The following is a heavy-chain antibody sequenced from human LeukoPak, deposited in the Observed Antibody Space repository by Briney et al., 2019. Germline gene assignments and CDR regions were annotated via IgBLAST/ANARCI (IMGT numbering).Heavy chain of an antibody. CDR3: AKGGSI. J-gene: IGHJ3*02. V-gene: IGHV4-39*07. CDR1: GGSISMGAYY. Sequence: SETLSLTCTVSGGSISMGAYYWGWIRQPPGKGLEWIGSIYHSGSTNYNPSLKNRVTMSVDTSKNQISLKLSSVTAADTAVYYCAKGGSIWGQGTMVTVSS. CDR2: IYHSGST. D-gene: IGHD1-26*01.